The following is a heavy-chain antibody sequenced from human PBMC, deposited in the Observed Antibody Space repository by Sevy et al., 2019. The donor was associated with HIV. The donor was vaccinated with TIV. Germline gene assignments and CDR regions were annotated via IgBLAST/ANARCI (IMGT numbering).Heavy chain of an antibody. J-gene: IGHJ4*02. CDR3: AKDQGDYIWGTYRH. CDR2: ISGSGGDT. CDR1: AFTFKSYA. Sequence: GGSLRLSCAASAFTFKSYAMTWVRQAPGKGLEWISSISGSGGDTKYADSVKDRFTISRDNSKNTLYLQMNSLRAEDTAVYYCAKDQGDYIWGTYRHWGQGTLVTVSS. D-gene: IGHD3-16*02. V-gene: IGHV3-23*01.